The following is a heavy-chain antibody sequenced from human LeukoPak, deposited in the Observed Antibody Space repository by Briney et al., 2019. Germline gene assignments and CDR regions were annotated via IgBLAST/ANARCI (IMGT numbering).Heavy chain of an antibody. CDR2: IYYSGST. J-gene: IGHJ4*02. CDR1: GGSISSGGYY. CDR3: AGAIIAVAGTFDY. Sequence: SETLSLTCTVSGGSISSGGYYWSWIRQHPGKGLEWIGYIYYSGSTYYNPSLKSRVTISVDTSKNQFSLKLSSVTAADTAVYYCAGAIIAVAGTFDYWGQGTLVTVSS. V-gene: IGHV4-31*03. D-gene: IGHD6-19*01.